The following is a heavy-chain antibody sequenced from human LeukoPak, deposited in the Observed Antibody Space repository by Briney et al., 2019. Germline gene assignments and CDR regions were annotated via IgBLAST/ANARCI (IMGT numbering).Heavy chain of an antibody. V-gene: IGHV1-2*02. CDR1: GYTFTCYY. J-gene: IGHJ1*01. Sequence: ASVKVSCKASGYTFTCYYMHWMRQAPGQGLEWMGWINPNSGGTNYAQKFQGRVTMTRDTSISTAYMELSRLRSDDTAVYYCARDFYYDSSGYYSSQYFQHWGQGTLVTVSS. CDR2: INPNSGGT. D-gene: IGHD3-22*01. CDR3: ARDFYYDSSGYYSSQYFQH.